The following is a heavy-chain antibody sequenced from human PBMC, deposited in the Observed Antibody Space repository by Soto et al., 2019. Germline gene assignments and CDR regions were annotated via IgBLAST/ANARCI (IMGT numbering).Heavy chain of an antibody. Sequence: EVQLVESGGGLVQPGRSLRLSCAASGFTFDDYAMHWVRQAPGKGLEWVSGISWNSGSIGYADSVKGRFTISRDNAKNSLYLQMNGLRAEDTGLYYCAKDAGQWRVEGAFDIWGQGTIVTVSS. CDR1: GFTFDDYA. V-gene: IGHV3-9*01. D-gene: IGHD6-19*01. J-gene: IGHJ3*02. CDR3: AKDAGQWRVEGAFDI. CDR2: ISWNSGSI.